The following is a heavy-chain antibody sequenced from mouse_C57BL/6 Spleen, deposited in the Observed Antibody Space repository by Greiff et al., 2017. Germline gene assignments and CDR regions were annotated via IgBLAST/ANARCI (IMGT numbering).Heavy chain of an antibody. CDR3: ARAPFITTVVPILDY. CDR2: INYDGSST. J-gene: IGHJ2*01. Sequence: EVKLMESEGGLVQPGSSMTLSCTASGFTFSDYYMPLVRQVPEKGLEWVSTINYDGSSTYYLDYLKSRFIISRDNAKNILYLQMSSLKSEDTATYYCARAPFITTVVPILDYGGQGTTLTVSS. D-gene: IGHD1-1*01. CDR1: GFTFSDYY. V-gene: IGHV5-16*01.